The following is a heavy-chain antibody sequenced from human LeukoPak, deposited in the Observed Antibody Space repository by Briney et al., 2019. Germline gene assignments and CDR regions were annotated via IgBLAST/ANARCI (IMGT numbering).Heavy chain of an antibody. V-gene: IGHV4-39*07. D-gene: IGHD3-22*01. CDR1: GGSISSSSYY. CDR3: TMTRRPNKPFDY. CDR2: IYYSGST. J-gene: IGHJ4*02. Sequence: SETLSLTCTVSGGSISSSSYYWGWIRQPPGKGLEWIGSIYYSGSTYYNPSLKSRVTISVDTSKNQFSLKLSSVTAADTAVYYCTMTRRPNKPFDYWGQGTLVTVSS.